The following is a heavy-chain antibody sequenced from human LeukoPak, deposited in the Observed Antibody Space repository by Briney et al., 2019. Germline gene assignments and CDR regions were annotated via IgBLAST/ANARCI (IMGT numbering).Heavy chain of an antibody. CDR3: AKSWNYYDSSGDDALDI. D-gene: IGHD3-22*01. V-gene: IGHV3-23*01. Sequence: GGSLRLSCAASGFTFSSYSMNWVRQAPGKGLKGRFTISRDNSKNTLYLQMNSLRVEDTAVYYCAKSWNYYDSSGDDALDIWGQGTMVTVSS. CDR1: GFTFSSYS. J-gene: IGHJ3*02.